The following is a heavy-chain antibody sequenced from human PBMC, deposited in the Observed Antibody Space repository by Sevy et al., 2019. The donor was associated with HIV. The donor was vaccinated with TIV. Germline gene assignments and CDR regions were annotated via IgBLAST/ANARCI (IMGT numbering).Heavy chain of an antibody. CDR3: GRWGSGDYYYDGVDV. D-gene: IGHD3-10*01. CDR1: GFTCRNFG. J-gene: IGHJ6*02. Sequence: GESLKISCVGSGFTCRNFGVHWLRQAPGKGLEWLSVVSYDGSSKYYVVSVKGRFIVSRDNSKNMLYLLMNSRRTEDTAVYYGGRWGSGDYYYDGVDVWGQGTTVTVSS. V-gene: IGHV3-30*03. CDR2: VSYDGSSK.